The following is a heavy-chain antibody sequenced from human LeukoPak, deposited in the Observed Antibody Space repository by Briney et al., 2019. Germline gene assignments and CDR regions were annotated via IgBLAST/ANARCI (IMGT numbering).Heavy chain of an antibody. D-gene: IGHD6-19*01. CDR2: IGGSGDKT. CDR1: GFTFSSYS. J-gene: IGHJ4*02. CDR3: VRRGDASSGWGDHDF. V-gene: IGHV3-23*01. Sequence: PGGSLRLSCAASGFTFSSYSMNWVRQAPGKGLEWVSTIGGSGDKTFYADYVKGRFTISRDNSKNMVHLQMNSLTGEDTALYYCVRRGDASSGWGDHDFWGQGALVTVSS.